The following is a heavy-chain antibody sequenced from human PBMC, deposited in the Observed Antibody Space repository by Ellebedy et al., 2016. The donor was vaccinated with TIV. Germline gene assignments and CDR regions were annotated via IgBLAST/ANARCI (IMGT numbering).Heavy chain of an antibody. CDR3: AREGYDILTGYNSGMDV. D-gene: IGHD3-9*01. Sequence: PSETLSLTCTVSGDSVSSGSHFWNWIRQPPGKGLEWIGYIYKSGTTNYNPPLKSRVTMSIDMSKNQFSLSVTSVTAADTAVYYCAREGYDILTGYNSGMDVWGQGTTVTVSS. J-gene: IGHJ6*02. V-gene: IGHV4-61*01. CDR2: IYKSGTT. CDR1: GDSVSSGSHF.